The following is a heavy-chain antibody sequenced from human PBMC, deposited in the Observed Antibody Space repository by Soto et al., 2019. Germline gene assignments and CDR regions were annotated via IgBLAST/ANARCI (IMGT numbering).Heavy chain of an antibody. J-gene: IGHJ4*01. D-gene: IGHD6-19*01. V-gene: IGHV3-30-3*01. CDR3: ARRWVSGWSRGGGYFDY. CDR2: ISYDGSNK. Sequence: GGSLRLSCAASGFTFSSYAMHWVRQAPGKGLEWVAVISYDGSNKYYADSVKGRFTISRDNSKNTLYLQMNSLRAEDTAVYYCARRWVSGWSRGGGYFDYWGQGTLVTVSS. CDR1: GFTFSSYA.